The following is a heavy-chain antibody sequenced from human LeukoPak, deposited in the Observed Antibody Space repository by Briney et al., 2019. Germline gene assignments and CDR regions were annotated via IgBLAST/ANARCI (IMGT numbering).Heavy chain of an antibody. D-gene: IGHD4-23*01. CDR1: GGTFSSYA. CDR3: ARDHMASVASYYYYGMDV. J-gene: IGHJ6*02. CDR2: IIPILGIA. Sequence: SVKVSCKASGGTFSSYAISWVRQAPGQGLEWMGRIIPILGIANYAQKSQGRVTITANKSTSTAYMELSSLRSEDTAVYYCARDHMASVASYYYYGMDVWGQGTTVTVSS. V-gene: IGHV1-69*04.